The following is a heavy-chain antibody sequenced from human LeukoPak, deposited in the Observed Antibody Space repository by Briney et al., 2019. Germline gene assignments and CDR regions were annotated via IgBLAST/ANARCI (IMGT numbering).Heavy chain of an antibody. J-gene: IGHJ4*02. CDR3: ARGREYCSSTSCHPNFDY. CDR2: IIPIFGTA. V-gene: IGHV1-69*05. Sequence: SVKVSCKASRGTFSSYAISWVRQAPGQGLEWMGGIIPIFGTANYAQKFQGRVTITTDESTSTAYMELSSLRSEDTAVYYCARGREYCSSTSCHPNFDYWGQGTLVTVSS. D-gene: IGHD2-2*01. CDR1: RGTFSSYA.